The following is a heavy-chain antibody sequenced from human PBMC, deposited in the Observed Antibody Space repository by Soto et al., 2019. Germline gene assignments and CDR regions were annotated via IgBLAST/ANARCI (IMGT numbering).Heavy chain of an antibody. CDR1: GHSFEDYS. J-gene: IGHJ4*02. CDR3: VGGSWFD. V-gene: IGHV3-9*01. Sequence: EVQLVESGGDMVQPGRSLKLSCVGSGHSFEDYSMHWVRQAPGKGLEWVSGISWNGNFTGYADSVKGRFTISRDNAKNSLFLQMRSLSLEDTALYYCVGGSWFDWGQGTLVTVSS. CDR2: ISWNGNFT. D-gene: IGHD2-15*01.